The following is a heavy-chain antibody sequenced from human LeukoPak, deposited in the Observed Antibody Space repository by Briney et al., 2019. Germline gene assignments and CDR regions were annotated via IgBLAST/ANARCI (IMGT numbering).Heavy chain of an antibody. CDR1: GFTFDDYA. CDR2: ISWNSGSI. CDR3: ARATGTIEFDP. J-gene: IGHJ5*02. D-gene: IGHD1/OR15-1a*01. V-gene: IGHV3-9*01. Sequence: GRSLRLSCAASGFTFDDYAMHWVRQAPGKGLEWVSGISWNSGSIGYADSVKGRFTISRDNAKNSLYLQMNSLRAEDTAVYYCARATGTIEFDPWGQGTLVTVSS.